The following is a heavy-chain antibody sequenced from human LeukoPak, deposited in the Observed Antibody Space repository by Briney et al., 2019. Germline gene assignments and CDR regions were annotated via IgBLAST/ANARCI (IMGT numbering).Heavy chain of an antibody. CDR2: IYYSGST. CDR1: GGSISSGGYY. D-gene: IGHD3-10*01. CDR3: ARIRSYGSGSYYIDY. V-gene: IGHV4-31*03. Sequence: PSQTLSLTCIVSGGSISSGGYYWSWIRQHPGKGLEWIGYIYYSGSTYYNPSLKSRVTISVDTSKNQFSLKLSSVTAADTAVYYCARIRSYGSGSYYIDYWGQGTLVTVSP. J-gene: IGHJ4*02.